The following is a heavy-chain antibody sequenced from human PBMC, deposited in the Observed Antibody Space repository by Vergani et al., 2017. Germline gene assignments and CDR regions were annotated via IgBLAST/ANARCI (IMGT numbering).Heavy chain of an antibody. CDR2: IQVDGSNQ. V-gene: IGHV3-30*02. Sequence: QVQLVESGGGVVQRGGSLRLSCATSGFTLSNYYMQWIRQGPGKGLEFVAFIQVDGSNQYYADSVKGRFTLSRDFSKNTLYLQMNSLRTDDTATYYCAKHFRGWGIDYWGQGTQVIVSS. CDR1: GFTLSNYY. D-gene: IGHD3-16*01. J-gene: IGHJ4*02. CDR3: AKHFRGWGIDY.